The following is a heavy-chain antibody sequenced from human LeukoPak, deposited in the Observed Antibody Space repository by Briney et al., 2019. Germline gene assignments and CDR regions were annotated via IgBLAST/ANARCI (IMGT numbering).Heavy chain of an antibody. CDR3: ASYGDYTVFDY. D-gene: IGHD4-17*01. CDR1: GFTFSSYT. CDR2: IGISSSSM. V-gene: IGHV3-21*04. J-gene: IGHJ4*02. Sequence: GGSLRLSCAASGFTFSSYTMNWVRQAPGKGLEWVSSIGISSSSMYYADSVKGRFTISRDNAKNSLYLQMNSLRAEDTAVYYCASYGDYTVFDYWGQGTLVTVSS.